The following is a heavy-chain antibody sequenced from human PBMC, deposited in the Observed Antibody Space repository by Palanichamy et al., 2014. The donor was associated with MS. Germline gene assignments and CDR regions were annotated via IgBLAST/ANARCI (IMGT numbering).Heavy chain of an antibody. CDR3: ARHGHYYGSASGDYYYMDV. CDR1: GGSISSSSYY. CDR2: IYYSGTT. Sequence: QLQLQESGPGLVKPSETLSLTCTVSGGSISSSSYYWGWIRQPPGKGLEWIGNIYYSGTTYYNPSLKSRVTISVDTSKKQFSLKLSSVTAADTAVYYCARHGHYYGSASGDYYYMDVWGKGTTVTVSS. D-gene: IGHD3-10*01. J-gene: IGHJ6*03. V-gene: IGHV4-39*01.